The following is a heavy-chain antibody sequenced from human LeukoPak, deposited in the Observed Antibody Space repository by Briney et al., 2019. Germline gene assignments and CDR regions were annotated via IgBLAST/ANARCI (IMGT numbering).Heavy chain of an antibody. CDR3: AIPGGLDGPGRAFDI. V-gene: IGHV1-69*13. CDR2: IIPIFGTA. D-gene: IGHD5-24*01. Sequence: ASVTVSCTASGGTFSSYAISWVRQAPGQGLEWMGGIIPIFGTANYAQKFQGRVTITADESTSTAYMALSSLRSEDTAVYYCAIPGGLDGPGRAFDIWGQGTMVTVSS. J-gene: IGHJ3*02. CDR1: GGTFSSYA.